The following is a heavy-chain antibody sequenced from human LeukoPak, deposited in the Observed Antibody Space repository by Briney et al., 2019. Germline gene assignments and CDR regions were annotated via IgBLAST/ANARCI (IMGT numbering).Heavy chain of an antibody. CDR1: GYTFTGYS. CDR2: INPNSGGT. D-gene: IGHD1-26*01. J-gene: IGHJ4*02. CDR3: ARDGARIVGATVPGDY. Sequence: ASVKVSCKASGYTFTGYSMHWVLQAPGRGLEWMGWINPNSGGTNYAQKFQGRVTMTRDTSISTAYMELSRLRSDDTAVYYCARDGARIVGATVPGDYWGQGTLVTVSS. V-gene: IGHV1-2*02.